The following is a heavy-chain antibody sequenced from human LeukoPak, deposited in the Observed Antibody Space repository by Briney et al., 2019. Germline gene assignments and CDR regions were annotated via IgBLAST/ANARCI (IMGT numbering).Heavy chain of an antibody. CDR1: GGSISSYY. D-gene: IGHD3-10*01. CDR2: IYYSGST. V-gene: IGHV4-59*01. Sequence: SETLSLTCTVSGGSISSYYWSWIRQPPGKGLEWIGYIYYSGSTNYNPSLKSRVTISVDTSKNQFSLKLSSVTAADTAVYYCARVGHQGALFDYWGQGTLVTVSS. CDR3: ARVGHQGALFDY. J-gene: IGHJ4*02.